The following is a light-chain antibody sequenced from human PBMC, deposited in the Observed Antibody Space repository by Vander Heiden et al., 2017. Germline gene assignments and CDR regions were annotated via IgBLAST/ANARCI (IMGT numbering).Light chain of an antibody. CDR2: AAS. V-gene: IGKV1-9*01. CDR3: KQLNSYPLT. J-gene: IGKJ4*01. Sequence: IHLTQSASSRSASVGDCVTITCRASQGISSYLDWYQQKPGKAPKLLIYAASTLQSGVPSRFSGSGSGTDFTLTISSLQPEDFATYYCKQLNSYPLTFGGGTKVEIK. CDR1: QGISSY.